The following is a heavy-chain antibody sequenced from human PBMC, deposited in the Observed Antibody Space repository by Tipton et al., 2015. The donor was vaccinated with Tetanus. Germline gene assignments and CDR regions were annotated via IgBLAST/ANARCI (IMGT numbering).Heavy chain of an antibody. CDR3: ARDKRLAALTPFDI. CDR2: IYATGNT. CDR1: GGSVSSFY. J-gene: IGHJ3*02. D-gene: IGHD6-25*01. V-gene: IGHV4-4*07. Sequence: LRLSCTVPGGSVSSFYWSWIRQSAGKGLEWIGRIYATGNTNYNPSLESRVTMSIGASKTQFSLSVSSVTAADTAVYYCARDKRLAALTPFDIWGPGTMVTVA.